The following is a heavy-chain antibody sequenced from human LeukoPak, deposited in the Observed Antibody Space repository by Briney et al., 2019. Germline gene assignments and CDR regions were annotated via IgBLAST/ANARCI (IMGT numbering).Heavy chain of an antibody. J-gene: IGHJ3*02. D-gene: IGHD3-3*01. CDR3: ARGGAIFGVPAGAFDI. Sequence: PSETLSLTCTVSGGSISSYYWSWIRQPPGKGLEWIGYIYYSGSTNYNPSLKSRVTISVDTSKNQFSLKLSSVTAADAAVYYCARGGAIFGVPAGAFDIWGQGTMVTVSS. CDR2: IYYSGST. CDR1: GGSISSYY. V-gene: IGHV4-59*08.